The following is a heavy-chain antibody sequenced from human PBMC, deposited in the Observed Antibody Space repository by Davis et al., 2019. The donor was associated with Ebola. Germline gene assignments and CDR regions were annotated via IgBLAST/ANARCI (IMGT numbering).Heavy chain of an antibody. J-gene: IGHJ4*02. CDR2: ISANGANT. V-gene: IGHV3-23*01. Sequence: PGGSLRPSCAASGFSFSSYGMNWVRQAPGQGLEWVSGISANGANTFYADSVEGRFTITRDNSRDTLHLDISSLRVEDTAMYYCVQDYNGYDWGQGTLVTVSS. D-gene: IGHD5-12*01. CDR1: GFSFSSYG. CDR3: VQDYNGYD.